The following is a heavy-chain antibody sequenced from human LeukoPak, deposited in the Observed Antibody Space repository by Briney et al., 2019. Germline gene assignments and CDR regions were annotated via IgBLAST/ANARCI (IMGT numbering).Heavy chain of an antibody. V-gene: IGHV4-39*01. CDR3: ARRGYYGSGSYYTSIGVFDY. J-gene: IGHJ4*02. Sequence: SETLSLTCTVSGGSISSSSYYWGWIRQPPGKGREWIGSIYYSGSTHYNPSLKSRVTISVDTSKNQFSLKLSSVTAADTAVYYCARRGYYGSGSYYTSIGVFDYWGQGTLVTVSS. CDR2: IYYSGST. D-gene: IGHD3-10*01. CDR1: GGSISSSSYY.